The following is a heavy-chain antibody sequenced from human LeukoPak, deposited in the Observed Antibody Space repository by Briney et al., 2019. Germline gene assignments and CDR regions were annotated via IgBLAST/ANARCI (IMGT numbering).Heavy chain of an antibody. V-gene: IGHV3-7*03. D-gene: IGHD3-9*01. CDR2: IKQDGSEK. J-gene: IGHJ4*02. CDR1: GFTFSSYW. CDR3: ARTQYYDILTGYSPFFDY. Sequence: GGSLRLSCAASGFTFSSYWMSWVRQAPGKGLEWVANIKQDGSEKYYVDSVKGRFTISRDNAKNSLYLQMNSLGAEDTAVYYCARTQYYDILTGYSPFFDYWGQGTLVTVSS.